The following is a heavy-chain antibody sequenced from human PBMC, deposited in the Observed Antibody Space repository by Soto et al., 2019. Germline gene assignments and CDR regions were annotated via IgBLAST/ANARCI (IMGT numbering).Heavy chain of an antibody. Sequence: QLQLQESGPGLVKPSETLSLTCTVSGGSISSSSYYWGWIRQPPGTGLEWIGSIYYSGSTYYNPSLKSRVTISVDTSKNQFSLKLSSVTAADTAVYYCARPGENTWNTPDAFDIWGQGTMVTVSS. CDR1: GGSISSSSYY. D-gene: IGHD1-20*01. CDR3: ARPGENTWNTPDAFDI. J-gene: IGHJ3*02. V-gene: IGHV4-39*01. CDR2: IYYSGST.